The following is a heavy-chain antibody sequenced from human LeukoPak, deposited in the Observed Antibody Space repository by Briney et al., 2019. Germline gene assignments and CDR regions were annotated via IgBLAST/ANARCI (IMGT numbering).Heavy chain of an antibody. V-gene: IGHV1-18*01. CDR1: GYTFTNYG. Sequence: GASVKVSCKASGYTFTNYGISWVRQAPGQGLEWVGCISAYNGNTNYAQNLQDRVTMTTDTSTSAAYMELRSLISDDTAVYYCAREGPVAVAGLDYWGQGTLVTVSS. CDR3: AREGPVAVAGLDY. CDR2: ISAYNGNT. J-gene: IGHJ4*02. D-gene: IGHD6-19*01.